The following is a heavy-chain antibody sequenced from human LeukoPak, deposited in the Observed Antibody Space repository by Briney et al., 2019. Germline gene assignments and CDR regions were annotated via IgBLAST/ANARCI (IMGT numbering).Heavy chain of an antibody. J-gene: IGHJ4*02. D-gene: IGHD4-23*01. Sequence: PGGSLRLSCAASGFTFSNYAMNWVRQAPGKGLEWVSGISGSDGSIYYGDSVKGRFTISRDNSKNTLYLQMNSLRAEDTAVYYCAKKRLYRGNPHQYTDYWGQGTLVTVSS. CDR2: ISGSDGSI. CDR3: AKKRLYRGNPHQYTDY. V-gene: IGHV3-23*01. CDR1: GFTFSNYA.